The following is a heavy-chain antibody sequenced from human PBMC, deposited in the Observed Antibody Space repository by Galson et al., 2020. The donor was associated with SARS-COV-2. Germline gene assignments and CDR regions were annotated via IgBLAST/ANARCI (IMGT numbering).Heavy chain of an antibody. CDR1: GFTFSRYE. V-gene: IGHV3-48*03. J-gene: IGHJ6*02. D-gene: IGHD6-19*01. CDR3: ARVGYTSGLYLMDV. Sequence: GESLKISCAASGFTFSRYEMNWVRQAPGKGLEWVSYISSSGDTMFYADSVKGRFTISRDNAKNSLYLQMNSLRAEDTAVYYCARVGYTSGLYLMDVWGQGTTVTVSS. CDR2: ISSSGDTM.